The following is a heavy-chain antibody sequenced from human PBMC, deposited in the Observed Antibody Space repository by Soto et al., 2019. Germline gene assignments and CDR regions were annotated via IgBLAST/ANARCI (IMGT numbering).Heavy chain of an antibody. D-gene: IGHD6-19*01. Sequence: SVKVSCKASRVAFSKFIVTWVRQAPGLGLEWVGGIIPIFGTANYAQKFQGRVTITADESTSTSYMEVNNLRSEYTAVYYCAKVRYSSPMGYYYGMDVWGQGTTVTVSS. CDR2: IIPIFGTA. V-gene: IGHV1-69*13. J-gene: IGHJ6*02. CDR1: RVAFSKFI. CDR3: AKVRYSSPMGYYYGMDV.